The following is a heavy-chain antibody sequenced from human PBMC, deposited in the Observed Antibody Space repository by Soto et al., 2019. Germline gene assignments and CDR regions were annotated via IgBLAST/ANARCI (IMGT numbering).Heavy chain of an antibody. CDR3: ARGDFGVDYYYGMDV. CDR1: GFTFSSYA. V-gene: IGHV3-30-3*01. D-gene: IGHD3-10*01. Sequence: GGSLRLSCAASGFTFSSYAMHWVRQAPGKGLEWVAVISYDGSNKYYADSVKGRFTISRDNSKNTLYLQMNSLRAEDTAVYYCARGDFGVDYYYGMDVWGQGTTVTVSS. CDR2: ISYDGSNK. J-gene: IGHJ6*02.